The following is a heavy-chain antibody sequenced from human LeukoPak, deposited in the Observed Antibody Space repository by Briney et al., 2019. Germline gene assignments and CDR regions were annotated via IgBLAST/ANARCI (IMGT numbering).Heavy chain of an antibody. J-gene: IGHJ3*02. V-gene: IGHV1-2*02. CDR2: IDPNNGDT. CDR3: ATRSRNGLDAFDI. D-gene: IGHD2-8*01. Sequence: EASVKVSCKASAYTFTGYYLHWVRQAPGQGPEWVGWIDPNNGDTEYAQEFQGRVTMTRVRSISTAYMELSRLTSDDTAVYYCATRSRNGLDAFDIWGQGTMVTVSS. CDR1: AYTFTGYY.